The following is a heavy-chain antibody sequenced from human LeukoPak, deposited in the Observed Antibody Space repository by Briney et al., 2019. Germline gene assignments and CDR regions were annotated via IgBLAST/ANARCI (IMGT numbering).Heavy chain of an antibody. CDR2: IYSGGST. J-gene: IGHJ3*02. CDR1: GFTVSSNY. CDR3: ASRYGDYVDALDI. D-gene: IGHD4-17*01. V-gene: IGHV3-53*01. Sequence: GGSLRLSCAASGFTVSSNYMSWVRQAQGPGLEWVSVIYSGGSTYYADSLKGRFTISRDNSKKTLYLQMNSLRAEDTAVYYCASRYGDYVDALDIWGQGTMVTVSS.